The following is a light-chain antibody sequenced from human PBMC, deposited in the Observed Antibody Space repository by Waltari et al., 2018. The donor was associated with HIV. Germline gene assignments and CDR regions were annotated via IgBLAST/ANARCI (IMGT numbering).Light chain of an antibody. Sequence: QSVLTQPPSASGTPGQRVTISCSGSSSNIGSNIVNWYQQLPGTAPKLLIYSNKQRPSGVPGRFSGSKSGTSASLAISGLQSEDEADYYCAAWDDSLNGWVFGGGTKLTVL. CDR3: AAWDDSLNGWV. CDR2: SNK. V-gene: IGLV1-44*01. CDR1: SSNIGSNI. J-gene: IGLJ3*02.